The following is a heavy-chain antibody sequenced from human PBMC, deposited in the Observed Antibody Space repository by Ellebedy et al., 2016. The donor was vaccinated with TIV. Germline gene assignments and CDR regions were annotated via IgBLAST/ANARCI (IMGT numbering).Heavy chain of an antibody. CDR1: GGSISSYY. Sequence: MPSETLSLTCTVSGGSISSYYWSWIRQPPGKGLEWIGYIYYSGRTNYKPSLKSRVTISVDTSKNQFSLKLSSVTAADTAVYYCARGGSYYYDSSGYNWFDPWGQGTLVTVSS. J-gene: IGHJ5*02. V-gene: IGHV4-59*01. D-gene: IGHD3-22*01. CDR3: ARGGSYYYDSSGYNWFDP. CDR2: IYYSGRT.